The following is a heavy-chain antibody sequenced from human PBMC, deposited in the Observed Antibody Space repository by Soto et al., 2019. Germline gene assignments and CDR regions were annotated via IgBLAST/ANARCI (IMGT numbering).Heavy chain of an antibody. Sequence: ASVKVSCKASGYTFTSYGISWVRQAPGPGREGMGWISAYNGNTNYAQKLQGRVNMTTDTSTSTAYMELRSLRSDDTAVYYGARDGGDIVVVVAALYYYYGMDVWGQGTTVTVSS. V-gene: IGHV1-18*01. D-gene: IGHD2-15*01. CDR1: GYTFTSYG. J-gene: IGHJ6*02. CDR2: ISAYNGNT. CDR3: ARDGGDIVVVVAALYYYYGMDV.